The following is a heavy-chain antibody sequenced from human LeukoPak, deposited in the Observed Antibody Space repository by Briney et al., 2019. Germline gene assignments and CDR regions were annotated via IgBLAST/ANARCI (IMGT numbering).Heavy chain of an antibody. J-gene: IGHJ6*02. CDR1: GFTFSDYY. Sequence: GGSLRLSCAASGFTFSDYYMTWIRQAPGKGLEYVSHISRSGTSLYYGDSGKGRFSISRDNAKNSLYLQMDRLRVEDTAVYYCARGVVVVPDYYYYGLDVWGQGTTVTVSS. CDR3: ARGVVVVPDYYYYGLDV. D-gene: IGHD2-2*01. CDR2: ISRSGTSL. V-gene: IGHV3-11*01.